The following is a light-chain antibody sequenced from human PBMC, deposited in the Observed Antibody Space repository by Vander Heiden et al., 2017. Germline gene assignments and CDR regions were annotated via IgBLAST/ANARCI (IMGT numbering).Light chain of an antibody. V-gene: IGKV1-39*01. CDR2: AAS. CDR1: QSISSY. Sequence: DIQMTQSPSSLPASVADRVTITCRASQSISSYLNWYQQKPGKAPKLLIYAASSLQSGVPSRFSGSGSGTDFTLTISSLQPEDFATYYCQQSYSTPVTFGQGTKVEIK. CDR3: QQSYSTPVT. J-gene: IGKJ1*01.